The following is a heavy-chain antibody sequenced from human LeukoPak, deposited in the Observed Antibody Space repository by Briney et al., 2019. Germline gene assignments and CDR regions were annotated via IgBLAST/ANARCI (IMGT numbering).Heavy chain of an antibody. CDR1: GFMFTGYW. J-gene: IGHJ5*02. V-gene: IGHV3-7*01. CDR2: IKQDGSEK. CDR3: ARDATSDTLGS. Sequence: GGSLRLSCAGSGFMFTGYWMSWVRQTPGKGLEWVANIKQDGSEKYYVDSVKGRFTISRDNAKNSLYLQMNSLRVEDTAIYYCARDATSDTLGSWGQGTLVTVSS. D-gene: IGHD2-2*02.